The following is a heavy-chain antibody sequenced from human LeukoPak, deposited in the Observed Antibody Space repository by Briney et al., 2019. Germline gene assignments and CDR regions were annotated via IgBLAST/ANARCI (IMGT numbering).Heavy chain of an antibody. J-gene: IGHJ5*02. D-gene: IGHD5-12*01. V-gene: IGHV4-59*01. CDR3: ARGGYSGSDWTT. CDR2: IYHSGDT. CDR1: GGSISSFY. Sequence: SETLSLTCTVSGGSISSFYWNWIRQPPGKGLEWIAYIYHSGDTRYNPSLKSRVTTSVDTSKSQFSLKLSSVTAADTAVYYCARGGYSGSDWTTWGQGTRVTVSS.